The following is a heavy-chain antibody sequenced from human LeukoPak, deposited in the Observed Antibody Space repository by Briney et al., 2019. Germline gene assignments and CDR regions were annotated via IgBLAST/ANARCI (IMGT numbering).Heavy chain of an antibody. CDR3: AKKRGYSGYDPFDY. Sequence: GGSLRLSCAASGFTFSSSGMNWVRQAPGKGLEWVSGISGSGGSTYYADSVKGRFTISRDNSKNTLYLQMNSLRAEDTAVYYCAKKRGYSGYDPFDYWGQGTLVTVSS. CDR1: GFTFSSSG. D-gene: IGHD5-12*01. V-gene: IGHV3-23*01. J-gene: IGHJ4*02. CDR2: ISGSGGST.